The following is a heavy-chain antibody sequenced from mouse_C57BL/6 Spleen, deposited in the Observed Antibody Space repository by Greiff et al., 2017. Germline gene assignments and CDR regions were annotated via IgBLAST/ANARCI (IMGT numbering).Heavy chain of an antibody. V-gene: IGHV5-4*01. J-gene: IGHJ2*01. Sequence: EVQRVESGGGLVKPGGSLKLSCAASGFTFSSYAMSWVRQTPEKRLEWVATISDGGSYTYYPDNVKGRFTISRDNAKNNLYLQMSHLKSEDTAMCYCARDEVPFDYWGQGTTLTVSS. D-gene: IGHD6-1*01. CDR3: ARDEVPFDY. CDR2: ISDGGSYT. CDR1: GFTFSSYA.